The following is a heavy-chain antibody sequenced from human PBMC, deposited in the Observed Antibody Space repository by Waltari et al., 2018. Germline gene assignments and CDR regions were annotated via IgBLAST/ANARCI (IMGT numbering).Heavy chain of an antibody. V-gene: IGHV4-39*07. J-gene: IGHJ3*02. CDR1: GFSLSTSGVG. Sequence: KESGPTLVKPTQTLTLTCTFSGFSLSTSGVGVGWIRQPPGKGLEWIGEINHSGSTNYNPSLKSRVTISVDTSKNQFSLKLSSVTAADTAVYYCARGLKNAFDIWGQGTMVTVSS. CDR2: INHSGST. CDR3: ARGLKNAFDI.